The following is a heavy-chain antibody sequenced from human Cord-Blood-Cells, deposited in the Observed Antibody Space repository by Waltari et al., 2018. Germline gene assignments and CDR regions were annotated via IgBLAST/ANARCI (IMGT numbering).Heavy chain of an antibody. CDR1: GGSFSGYY. Sequence: QVQLQQWGAGLLKPSEPLSLTCAAYGGSFSGYYCSWIRQPPGKGLEWIGEINHSGSTNYNPSLKSRVTISVDTSKNQFSLKLSSVTAADTAVYYCARSNEAVAGTFDYWGQGTLVTVSS. CDR3: ARSNEAVAGTFDY. D-gene: IGHD6-19*01. CDR2: INHSGST. V-gene: IGHV4-34*01. J-gene: IGHJ4*02.